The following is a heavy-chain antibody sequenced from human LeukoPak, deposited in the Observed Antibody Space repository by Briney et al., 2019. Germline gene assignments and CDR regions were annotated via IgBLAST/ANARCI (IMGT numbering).Heavy chain of an antibody. CDR3: AKDFSYSSGWYSG. Sequence: PGGSLRLSCGGYGFTFSSSWMSWVRQAPGKGLEWVSAISGSGGSTYYADSVKGRFTISRDNSKNTLYLQMNSLRAEDTAVYYCAKDFSYSSGWYSGWGQGTMVTVSS. CDR1: GFTFSSSW. V-gene: IGHV3-23*01. CDR2: ISGSGGST. J-gene: IGHJ3*01. D-gene: IGHD6-19*01.